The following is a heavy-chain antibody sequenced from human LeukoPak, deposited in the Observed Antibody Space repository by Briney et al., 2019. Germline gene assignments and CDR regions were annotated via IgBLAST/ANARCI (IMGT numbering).Heavy chain of an antibody. D-gene: IGHD2-15*01. V-gene: IGHV3-21*01. Sequence: PRGSLRLSCAASGFTFSSYSMNWVRQAPGKGLEWVSSISSSSSYIYYADSVKGRFTISRDNAKNSLYLQMNSLRAEDTAVYYCARDGDKSVAADFDYWGQGTLVTVSS. CDR1: GFTFSSYS. CDR2: ISSSSSYI. CDR3: ARDGDKSVAADFDY. J-gene: IGHJ4*02.